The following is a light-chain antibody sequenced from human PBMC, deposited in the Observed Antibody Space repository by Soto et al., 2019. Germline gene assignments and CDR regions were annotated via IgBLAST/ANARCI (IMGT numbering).Light chain of an antibody. CDR1: TGDH. CDR3: CSSAGRDILF. J-gene: IGLJ2*01. CDR2: DVN. V-gene: IGLV2-11*01. Sequence: QSALTQPRSVSGSPGQSVTISCTGVTGDHLSWYQQHPGKAPKVMIYDVNKRPSGVPNRFSGSKSGGTASLTISGLQAEDEADYHCCSSAGRDILFFGGGTKLTVL.